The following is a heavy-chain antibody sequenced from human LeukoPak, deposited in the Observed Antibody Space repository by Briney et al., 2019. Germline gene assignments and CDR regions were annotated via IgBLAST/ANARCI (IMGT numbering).Heavy chain of an antibody. Sequence: GESLKIACKGSGYSFTSYWIGWVRQMPGKGLEWMGIIYPGDSDTRYSPSFQGQVTTSADKSISTAYLQWSSLKASDTAMYYCARTETAEHYYYYGMDVWGKGTTVTVSS. CDR1: GYSFTSYW. CDR3: ARTETAEHYYYYGMDV. J-gene: IGHJ6*04. CDR2: IYPGDSDT. D-gene: IGHD5-18*01. V-gene: IGHV5-51*01.